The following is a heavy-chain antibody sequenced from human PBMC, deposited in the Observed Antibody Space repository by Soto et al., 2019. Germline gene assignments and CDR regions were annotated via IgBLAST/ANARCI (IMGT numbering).Heavy chain of an antibody. CDR2: IRSKAYGGTT. V-gene: IGHV3-49*04. D-gene: IGHD3-3*01. J-gene: IGHJ4*02. CDR1: GFTFGDYA. CDR3: TRDPDFWSGYYVYSVDY. Sequence: GGSLRLSCTASGFTFGDYAMSWVRQAPGKGLEWVGFIRSKAYGGTTEYAASAKGRFTISRDDSKSIAYVQMNSLKTEDTAVYYCTRDPDFWSGYYVYSVDYWGQGTLVTVSS.